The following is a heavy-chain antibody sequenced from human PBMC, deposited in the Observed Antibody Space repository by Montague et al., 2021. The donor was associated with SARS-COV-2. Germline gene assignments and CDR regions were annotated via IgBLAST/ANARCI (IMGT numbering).Heavy chain of an antibody. J-gene: IGHJ4*02. CDR2: TYYRSKWYN. V-gene: IGHV6-1*01. D-gene: IGHD1-26*01. CDR3: ARTSASSDY. CDR1: GDSVPRNSAA. Sequence: CAISGDSVPRNSAAWNWIRQSPSRGLEWLGRTYYRSKWYNDYAVSVKSRITINPDTSKNQISLQLNSVTPEDTAVCYCARTSASSDYWGQGTLVTVSS.